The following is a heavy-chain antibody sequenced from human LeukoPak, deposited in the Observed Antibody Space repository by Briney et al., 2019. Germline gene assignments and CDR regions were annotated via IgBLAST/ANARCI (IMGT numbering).Heavy chain of an antibody. V-gene: IGHV1-18*01. J-gene: IGHJ4*02. CDR3: ARISMVRGVILGPDY. D-gene: IGHD3-10*01. Sequence: GASVKVSCKASGYTFTSYGISWVRQAPGQGLEWMGWISAYNGNTNYAQKLQGRVTMTTDTSTSTAYMELRSLRSDDTAVYYCARISMVRGVILGPDYWAREPWSPSPQ. CDR1: GYTFTSYG. CDR2: ISAYNGNT.